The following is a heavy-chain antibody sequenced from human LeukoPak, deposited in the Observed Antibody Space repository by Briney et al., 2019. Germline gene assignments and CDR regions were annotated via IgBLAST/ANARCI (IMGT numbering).Heavy chain of an antibody. Sequence: QPGGSLRLSCAASGFTFSSYATSWVRQAPGKGLEWVSAISCSGGSTYYADSVKGRFTISRDNSKNTLYLQMNSLRAEDTAVYYCASLLVGATRTDAFDIWGQGTMVTVSS. V-gene: IGHV3-23*01. CDR3: ASLLVGATRTDAFDI. J-gene: IGHJ3*02. CDR1: GFTFSSYA. D-gene: IGHD1-26*01. CDR2: ISCSGGST.